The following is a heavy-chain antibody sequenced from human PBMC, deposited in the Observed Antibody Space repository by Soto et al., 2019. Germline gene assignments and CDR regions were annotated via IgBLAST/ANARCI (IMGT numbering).Heavy chain of an antibody. CDR3: AKATYYYDSSGYYPFDY. Sequence: PGGSLRLSCTASGFTFSSYIMNWVRQAPGKGLEWISTITADGGSTYYADSVKGRFTISRDNSKNTLYLQMNSLRAEDTAVYYCAKATYYYDSSGYYPFDYWGQGTLVTVSS. CDR2: ITADGGST. CDR1: GFTFSSYI. V-gene: IGHV3-23*01. J-gene: IGHJ4*02. D-gene: IGHD3-22*01.